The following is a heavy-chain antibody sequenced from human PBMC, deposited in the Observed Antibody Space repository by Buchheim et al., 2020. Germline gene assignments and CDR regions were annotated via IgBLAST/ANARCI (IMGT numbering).Heavy chain of an antibody. CDR3: AKDTNYDSSGYYGHLFDY. D-gene: IGHD3-22*01. CDR1: GFTFSSYA. Sequence: EVQLVESGGGLVQPGGSLRLSCAASGFTFSSYAMSWVRQAPGKGLEWVSAISGSGGSTYYADSVKGRFTISRDNSKNPLYLPMNSLRAEDTAVYYCAKDTNYDSSGYYGHLFDYWGQGTL. V-gene: IGHV3-23*04. J-gene: IGHJ4*02. CDR2: ISGSGGST.